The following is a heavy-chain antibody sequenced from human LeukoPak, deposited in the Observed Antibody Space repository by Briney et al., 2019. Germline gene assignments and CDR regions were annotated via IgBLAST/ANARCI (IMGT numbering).Heavy chain of an antibody. CDR1: GYTFTSYG. CDR2: ISAYNGNT. V-gene: IGHV1-18*01. CDR3: ARDLYRDSLPVSWFDP. J-gene: IGHJ5*02. D-gene: IGHD4-11*01. Sequence: ASVKVSCXASGYTFTSYGISWVRQAPGQGLEWMGWISAYNGNTNYAQKLQGRVTMTTDTSTSTAYMELRSLRSDDTAVYYCARDLYRDSLPVSWFDPWGQGTLVTVSS.